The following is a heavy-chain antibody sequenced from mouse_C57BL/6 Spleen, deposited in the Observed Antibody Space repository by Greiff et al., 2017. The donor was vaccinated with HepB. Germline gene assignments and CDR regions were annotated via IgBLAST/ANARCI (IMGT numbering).Heavy chain of an antibody. Sequence: EVQGVESGGGLVKPGGSLKLSCAASGFTFSSYAMSWVRQTPEKRLEWVATISDGGSYTYYPDNVKGRFTISRDNAKNNLYLQMSHLKSEDTAMYYCARNPDGYYGAMDYWGQGTSVTVSS. J-gene: IGHJ4*01. V-gene: IGHV5-4*01. CDR3: ARNPDGYYGAMDY. D-gene: IGHD2-3*01. CDR2: ISDGGSYT. CDR1: GFTFSSYA.